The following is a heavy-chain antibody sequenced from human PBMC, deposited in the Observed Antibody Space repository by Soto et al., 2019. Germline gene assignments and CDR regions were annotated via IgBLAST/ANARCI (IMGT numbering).Heavy chain of an antibody. CDR3: AREKTYYDFWSGFDY. J-gene: IGHJ4*02. CDR2: ISYDGSNK. V-gene: IGHV3-30-3*01. CDR1: GFTFSSYA. D-gene: IGHD3-3*01. Sequence: LRLSCAASGFTFSSYAMHWVRQAPGKGLEWVAVISYDGSNKYYADSVKGRFTISRDNSKNTLYLQMNSLRAEDTAVYYCAREKTYYDFWSGFDYWGQGTLVTVSS.